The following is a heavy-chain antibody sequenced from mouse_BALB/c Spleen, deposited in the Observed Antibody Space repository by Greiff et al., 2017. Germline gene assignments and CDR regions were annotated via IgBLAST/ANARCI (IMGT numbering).Heavy chain of an antibody. CDR2: INPYNDGT. Sequence: EVQLQQSGPELVKPGASVKMSCKASGYTFTSYVMHWVKQKPGQGLEWIGYINPYNDGTKYNEKFKGKATLTSDKSSSTAYMELSSLTSEDSAVYYCARWRRYDYDGFAYWGQGTLVTVSA. D-gene: IGHD2-4*01. J-gene: IGHJ3*01. CDR3: ARWRRYDYDGFAY. V-gene: IGHV1-14*01. CDR1: GYTFTSYV.